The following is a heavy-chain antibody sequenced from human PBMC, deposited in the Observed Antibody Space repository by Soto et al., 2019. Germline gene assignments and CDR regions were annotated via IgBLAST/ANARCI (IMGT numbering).Heavy chain of an antibody. CDR3: ARVGYSYGYRFDY. Sequence: SETLSLTCTVSGGSISSYYWSWIRQPPGKGLEWIGYIYYSRSTNYNPSLKSRVTISVDTSKNQFSLKLSSVTAADTAVYYCARVGYSYGYRFDYWGQGTLVTVSS. CDR2: IYYSRST. CDR1: GGSISSYY. J-gene: IGHJ4*02. V-gene: IGHV4-59*01. D-gene: IGHD5-18*01.